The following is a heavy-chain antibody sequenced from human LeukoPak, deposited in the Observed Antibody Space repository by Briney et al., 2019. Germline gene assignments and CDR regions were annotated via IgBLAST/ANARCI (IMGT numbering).Heavy chain of an antibody. CDR1: GFTFSSYG. CDR2: ISYDGSNK. D-gene: IGHD3-10*01. J-gene: IGHJ4*02. V-gene: IGHV3-30*18. CDR3: AKVELAGGFGELLPDLLVDY. Sequence: GRSLRLSCAASGFTFSSYGMHWVRQAPGKGLEWVAVISYDGSNKYYADSVKGRFTISRDNSKNTLYLQMNSLRAEDTAVYYCAKVELAGGFGELLPDLLVDYWGQGTLVTVSS.